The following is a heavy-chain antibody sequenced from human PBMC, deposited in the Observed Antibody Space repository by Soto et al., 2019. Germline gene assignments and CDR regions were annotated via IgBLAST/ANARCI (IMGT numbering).Heavy chain of an antibody. CDR3: ARVGPAHYYDSSGYYSPLDY. V-gene: IGHV1-69*13. J-gene: IGHJ4*02. CDR1: GDTFSSYA. CDR2: IIPMFGTA. D-gene: IGHD3-22*01. Sequence: SVKVSCKASGDTFSSYAINWVRQAPGQGLEWMGGIIPMFGTANYAQKFKGRVTITAGESTSTVYMELSSPRSEDTAVYYCARVGPAHYYDSSGYYSPLDYWGQGTLVTVSS.